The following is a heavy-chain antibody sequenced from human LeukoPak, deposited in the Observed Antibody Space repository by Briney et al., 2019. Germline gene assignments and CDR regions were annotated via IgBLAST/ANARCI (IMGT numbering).Heavy chain of an antibody. CDR2: IIPIFGTA. V-gene: IGHV1-69*05. CDR1: GGTFSSYA. Sequence: SVKVSCKASGGTFSSYAISWVRQAPGQGLEWMGGIIPIFGTANYAQKFQGRVTITTDESTSTAYMELSSLRSEDTAVYYWAGENRIAAAGYGIWFDPWGQGTLVTVSS. D-gene: IGHD6-13*01. J-gene: IGHJ5*02. CDR3: AGENRIAAAGYGIWFDP.